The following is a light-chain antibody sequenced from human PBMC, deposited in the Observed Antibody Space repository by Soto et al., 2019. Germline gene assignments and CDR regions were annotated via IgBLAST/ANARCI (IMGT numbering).Light chain of an antibody. CDR2: DAS. V-gene: IGKV3-15*01. J-gene: IGKJ5*01. CDR1: QSLTTN. Sequence: EVVLTQSPGTLSVSPVERTILXCRASQSLTTNLAWYQQKPGQAPRLLIHDASTRATGIPARFSGSGSGTEFTLTISSLQSEDFAVYYCQQYDDWPLTFGQGTRLEL. CDR3: QQYDDWPLT.